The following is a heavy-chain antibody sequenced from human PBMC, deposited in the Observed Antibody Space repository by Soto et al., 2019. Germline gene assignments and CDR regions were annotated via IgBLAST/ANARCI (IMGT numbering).Heavy chain of an antibody. CDR3: TKVGGLYDFWSGPLHFDL. V-gene: IGHV3-9*01. CDR1: GFIFDDFA. Sequence: EAQLVESGGGLVQPGRSLRLSCAGSGFIFDDFAIHWVRRAPGKGLEWVSGISWNSDSIGYADSVKGRFTISRDNAKKSLYLQMNSLRVEDTALYYCTKVGGLYDFWSGPLHFDLWGQGTLVTVSS. D-gene: IGHD3-3*01. J-gene: IGHJ4*02. CDR2: ISWNSDSI.